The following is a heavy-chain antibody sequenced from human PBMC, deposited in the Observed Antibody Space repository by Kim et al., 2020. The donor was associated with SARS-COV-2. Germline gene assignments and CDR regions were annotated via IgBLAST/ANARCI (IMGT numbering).Heavy chain of an antibody. CDR2: INSDGSST. J-gene: IGHJ4*02. CDR1: GFTFSSYW. CDR3: ATVGYDYGDYYFDY. V-gene: IGHV3-74*01. Sequence: GGSLRLSCAASGFTFSSYWMHWVRQAPGKGLVWVSHINSDGSSTNYADSVKGRFTISRDNAKNTLYLQMNSLRAEDTAVYYCATVGYDYGDYYFDYWGQGTLVTVSS. D-gene: IGHD4-17*01.